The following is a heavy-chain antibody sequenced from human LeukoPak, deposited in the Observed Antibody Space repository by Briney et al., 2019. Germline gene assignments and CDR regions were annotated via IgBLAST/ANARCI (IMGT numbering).Heavy chain of an antibody. CDR3: ATVRDSSSWYSSDY. V-gene: IGHV1-24*01. CDR1: GYTLTELS. J-gene: IGHJ4*02. Sequence: ASVKVSCKVSGYTLTELSMHWVRQAPGKGLEWMGGFDPEDGETIYAQKFQGRVTMTEDTSTDTAYMELSSLRSEDTAVYYCATVRDSSSWYSSDYWGQGTLVTVSS. D-gene: IGHD6-13*01. CDR2: FDPEDGET.